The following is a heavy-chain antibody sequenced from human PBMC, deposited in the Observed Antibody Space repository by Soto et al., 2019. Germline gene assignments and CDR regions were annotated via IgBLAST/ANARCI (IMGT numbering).Heavy chain of an antibody. CDR1: GLIFSNYK. V-gene: IGHV3-74*01. J-gene: IGHJ4*02. Sequence: ESGGGLVQPGGSLRLSCAASGLIFSNYKMHWVRQAPGKGLVWVSRINTDGSITDYADSVKGRFTVSRDNPKNTLYLQMNSLRAEDTAVYYCARDTDGLHYWGQGTLVTVSS. CDR2: INTDGSIT. CDR3: ARDTDGLHY.